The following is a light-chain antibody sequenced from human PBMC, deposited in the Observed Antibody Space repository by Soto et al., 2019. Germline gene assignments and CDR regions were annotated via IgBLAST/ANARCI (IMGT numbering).Light chain of an antibody. J-gene: IGKJ4*01. CDR1: QSVSSSY. Sequence: IMMTQSPATLSVSPGERATLSCRASQSVSSSYLAWYQQKPGQAPRLLIYGASSRATGIPDRFSGSGSGTDFTLTISRLEPEDFAVYYCQQYGSSSLTFGGGTKVDI. CDR2: GAS. CDR3: QQYGSSSLT. V-gene: IGKV3-20*01.